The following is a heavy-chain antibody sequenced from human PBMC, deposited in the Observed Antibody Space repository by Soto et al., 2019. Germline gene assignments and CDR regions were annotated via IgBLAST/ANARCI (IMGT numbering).Heavy chain of an antibody. V-gene: IGHV1-18*01. CDR2: INTYNGNT. CDR1: GYTFTRYG. D-gene: IGHD3-16*01. J-gene: IGHJ6*02. CDR3: AMVDVYVTPSPQDV. Sequence: QVQLVQSGAEVKNPGASVKVSCKASGYTFTRYGIGWARQAPGQGLEWMGWINTYNGNTNYAQNVQGRVTLTTDTTTSKAYMELRSLRSNATAIYYCAMVDVYVTPSPQDVWGQGTTVTVSS.